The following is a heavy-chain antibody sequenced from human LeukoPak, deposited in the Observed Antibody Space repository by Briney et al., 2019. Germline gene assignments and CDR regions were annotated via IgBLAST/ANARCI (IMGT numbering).Heavy chain of an antibody. Sequence: GASVKVSFKASGYTFTGYYMHWVRQAPGQGLEWMGWINPNSGGTNYAQKFQGRVTMTRDTSISTAYMELSRLRSDDTAVYYCARGEYYDILTGYFYYYYGMDVWGQGTTVTVSS. CDR2: INPNSGGT. D-gene: IGHD3-9*01. CDR3: ARGEYYDILTGYFYYYYGMDV. V-gene: IGHV1-2*02. J-gene: IGHJ6*02. CDR1: GYTFTGYY.